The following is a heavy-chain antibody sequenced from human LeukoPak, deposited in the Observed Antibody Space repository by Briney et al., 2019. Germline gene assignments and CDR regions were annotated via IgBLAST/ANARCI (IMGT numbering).Heavy chain of an antibody. J-gene: IGHJ5*02. CDR1: GYTFTSYG. V-gene: IGHV1-18*01. CDR2: ISAYNGNT. Sequence: ASVKVSCKASGYTFTSYGISWVRQAPGQGLEWMGWISAYNGNTNYAQKLQGRVTMTTDTSTSIAYMELRSLRSDDTAVYYCARADVVPAANWFDPWGQGTLVTVSS. CDR3: ARADVVPAANWFDP. D-gene: IGHD2-2*01.